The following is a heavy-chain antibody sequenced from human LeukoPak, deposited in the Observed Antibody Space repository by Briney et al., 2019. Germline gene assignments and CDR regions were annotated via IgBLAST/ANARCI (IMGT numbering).Heavy chain of an antibody. CDR3: FTAAVGAPL. CDR1: GFTFSNAW. D-gene: IGHD1-26*01. CDR2: IKSRTDGGTT. J-gene: IGHJ4*02. V-gene: IGHV3-15*01. Sequence: GRSLRLSCAASGFTFSNAWMSWVRQAPGKGLEWVGRIKSRTDGGTTDYAAPVKDRFTISRDDSKNTLYVQMNNLKTEDTAVYYCFTAAVGAPLWGQGTLVTVSS.